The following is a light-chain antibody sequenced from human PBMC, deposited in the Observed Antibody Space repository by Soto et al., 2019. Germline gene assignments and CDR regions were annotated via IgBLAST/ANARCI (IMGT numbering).Light chain of an antibody. CDR1: TSSIGRNY. J-gene: IGLJ1*01. CDR3: AAWDDSLSGLYV. CDR2: RNN. Sequence: QSVLTQPPSASGTPGQRVTISCSGGTSSIGRNYVYWYQQLPGTAPKLVIYRNNLRPSGVPDRFSGSKSGTSASLAIRGLRSEDEADYYCAAWDDSLSGLYVFGTGTKVTVL. V-gene: IGLV1-47*01.